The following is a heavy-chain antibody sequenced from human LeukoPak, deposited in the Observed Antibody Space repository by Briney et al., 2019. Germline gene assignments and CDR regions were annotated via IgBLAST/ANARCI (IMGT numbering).Heavy chain of an antibody. CDR1: GFTFSDSY. D-gene: IGHD5-18*01. V-gene: IGHV3-11*06. J-gene: IGHJ5*02. Sequence: GGSPRLSCAASGFTFSDSYMSWIRQAPGKGLEWISYISGSSSFTSYTGSVKGRFTISRDNAKNSLYLQMNSLAVEDTAVYYCARDPRGYSYGYLDHWGLGTLVTDSS. CDR2: ISGSSSFT. CDR3: ARDPRGYSYGYLDH.